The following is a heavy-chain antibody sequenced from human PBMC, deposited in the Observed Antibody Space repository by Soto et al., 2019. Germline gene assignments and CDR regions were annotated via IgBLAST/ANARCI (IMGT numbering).Heavy chain of an antibody. CDR2: ITEDGSGT. CDR1: GFTFSSYP. Sequence: GGSLRLSCATSGFTFSSYPIHWVRQAPGKGPVWVSRITEDGSGTAYADSVKGRFTVTRDNAKNTMYLQMSGLGAEDTAVYHCVRGTNGWRGMDYWGQGTLVTVSS. D-gene: IGHD2-8*01. J-gene: IGHJ4*02. CDR3: VRGTNGWRGMDY. V-gene: IGHV3-74*01.